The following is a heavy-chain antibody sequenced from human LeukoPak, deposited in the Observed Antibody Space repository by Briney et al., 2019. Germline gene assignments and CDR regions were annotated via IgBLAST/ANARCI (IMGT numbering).Heavy chain of an antibody. CDR3: VRARNCDY. Sequence: GRSVRLPCAASAFTFTSYWMSCVSQASGQGLEWVANINQDGNEKYYGDSVKGRFTISRDNAKNSLFLKMNSLRAEDTAVYYCVRARNCDYWGQGTQVTVSS. CDR1: AFTFTSYW. V-gene: IGHV3-7*05. J-gene: IGHJ4*02. D-gene: IGHD1-7*01. CDR2: INQDGNEK.